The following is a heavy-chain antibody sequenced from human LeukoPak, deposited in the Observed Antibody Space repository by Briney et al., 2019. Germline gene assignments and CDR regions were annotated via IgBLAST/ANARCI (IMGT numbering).Heavy chain of an antibody. Sequence: PGGSLTLSCAASGFTFSSYAMSWVRQAPGKGLEWVSGISGSGGSTYYADSVKGRYTISRDFSKDTLHLQMNSLRAEDTAVYYCAKDFTVPITYGFDVWGQGTTVTVSS. CDR2: ISGSGGST. J-gene: IGHJ6*02. D-gene: IGHD3-16*01. V-gene: IGHV3-23*01. CDR1: GFTFSSYA. CDR3: AKDFTVPITYGFDV.